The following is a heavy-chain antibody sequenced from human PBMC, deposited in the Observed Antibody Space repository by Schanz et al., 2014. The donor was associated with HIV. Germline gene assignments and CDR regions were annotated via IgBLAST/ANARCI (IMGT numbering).Heavy chain of an antibody. CDR3: ASLEIGATYYYYYMDV. J-gene: IGHJ6*02. CDR1: GFTFSSYW. V-gene: IGHV3-74*02. D-gene: IGHD3-16*01. CDR2: INSDGSSR. Sequence: EVKLSESGGGLVQPGGSLRLSCAASGFTFSSYWMHWVRQAPGKGLVWVSRINSDGSSRSYADSVKGRFTISRDNAKNTLYLQMNSLRAEDTAVYYCASLEIGATYYYYYMDVWGQGTTVTVSS.